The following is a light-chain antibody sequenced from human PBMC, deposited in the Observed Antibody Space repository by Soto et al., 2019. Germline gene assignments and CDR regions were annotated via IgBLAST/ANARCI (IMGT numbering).Light chain of an antibody. CDR2: WAS. J-gene: IGKJ1*01. V-gene: IGKV4-1*01. CDR3: HQYINAPWT. CDR1: QSVLYSSNTNNY. Sequence: DFVMTQSPDSLAVSLGERATLNCKSSQSVLYSSNTNNYLSWYQQKPGQPPKLLIYWASTRESGVPDRFTGSGSGTDFTLTISSLQAEDVAVYYCHQYINAPWTFGQGTKVEIK.